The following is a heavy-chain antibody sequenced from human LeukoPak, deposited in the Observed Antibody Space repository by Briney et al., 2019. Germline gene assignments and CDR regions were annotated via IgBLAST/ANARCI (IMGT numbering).Heavy chain of an antibody. Sequence: PSETLSLTCTVSGGSISSSSYYWGWIRQPPGKGLEWIGSIYYSGSTYYSPSLKSRVTISVDTSKNQFSLKLNSVTAADTAVYYCASDSSGWYLNWFDPWGQGTLVTVSS. CDR3: ASDSSGWYLNWFDP. J-gene: IGHJ5*02. V-gene: IGHV4-39*01. D-gene: IGHD6-19*01. CDR1: GGSISSSSYY. CDR2: IYYSGST.